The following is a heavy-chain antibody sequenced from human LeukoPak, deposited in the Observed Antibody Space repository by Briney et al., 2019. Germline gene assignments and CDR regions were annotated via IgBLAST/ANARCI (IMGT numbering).Heavy chain of an antibody. Sequence: GGSLRLSCAASGFTFSSYGMHWVRQAPGKGLEWVAFIRYDGSNKYYADSVKGRFTISRDNSKNTLYLQMNSLRAEDTAVYYCAKDVPRYCSGGSCSTINYWGQGTLVTVSS. CDR1: GFTFSSYG. J-gene: IGHJ4*02. CDR2: IRYDGSNK. CDR3: AKDVPRYCSGGSCSTINY. V-gene: IGHV3-30*02. D-gene: IGHD2-15*01.